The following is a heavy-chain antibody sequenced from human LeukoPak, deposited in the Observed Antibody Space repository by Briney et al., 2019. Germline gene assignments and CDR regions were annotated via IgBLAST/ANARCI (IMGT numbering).Heavy chain of an antibody. D-gene: IGHD3-22*01. CDR3: ARLTHSYYSDTSGYYPYYYMDV. CDR2: INYSGST. Sequence: SETLSLTCSVSGTSTSSSDYYWGWIRQPPGKGLECIGRINYSGSTYYNPSLKSRVTISVDTSKNHFSLRLTSMTAADTAVYYCARLTHSYYSDTSGYYPYYYMDVWGKGTTVTVSS. J-gene: IGHJ6*03. V-gene: IGHV4-39*02. CDR1: GTSTSSSDYY.